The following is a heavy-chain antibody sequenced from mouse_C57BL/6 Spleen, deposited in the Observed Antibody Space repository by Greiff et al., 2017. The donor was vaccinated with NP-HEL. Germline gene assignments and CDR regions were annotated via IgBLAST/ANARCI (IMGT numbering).Heavy chain of an antibody. CDR3: ARVRYGNYAWFAY. V-gene: IGHV1-59*01. D-gene: IGHD2-10*02. CDR1: GYTFTSYW. CDR2: IDPSDSYT. J-gene: IGHJ3*01. Sequence: VQLQQPGAELVRPGTSVKLSCKASGYTFTSYWMHWVKQRPGQGLEWIGVIDPSDSYTNYNQKFKGKATLTVDTSSSTAYMQLSSLTSEDSAVYYCARVRYGNYAWFAYWGQGTLVTVSA.